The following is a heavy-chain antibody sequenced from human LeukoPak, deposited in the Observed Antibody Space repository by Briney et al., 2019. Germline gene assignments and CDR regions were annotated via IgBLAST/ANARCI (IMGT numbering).Heavy chain of an antibody. CDR3: ARHTGSTWSTGY. D-gene: IGHD6-13*01. V-gene: IGHV3-23*01. Sequence: GGSLRLSCAASGFAFSNYAMSWVRQAPGKGLQWGSAITGSGGSTYYADSVKGRFTISRDNSNNTLYLQMSSLRAGDMAVYYCARHTGSTWSTGYWGQGTLVTVSS. J-gene: IGHJ4*02. CDR2: ITGSGGST. CDR1: GFAFSNYA.